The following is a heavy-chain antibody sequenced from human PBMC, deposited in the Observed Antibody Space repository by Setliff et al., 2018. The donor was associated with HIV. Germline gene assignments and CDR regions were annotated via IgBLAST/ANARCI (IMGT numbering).Heavy chain of an antibody. Sequence: PSETLSLTCTVSGYSISSGYYWGWIRQPPGKGLEWIGSIYHSGSTYYNPSLKSRVTISIDTSKNQFSLKLTSVTAADTAVHYCARAGSAAASPLDYWGQGTLVTVSS. J-gene: IGHJ4*02. D-gene: IGHD6-6*01. CDR1: GYSISSGYY. CDR3: ARAGSAAASPLDY. CDR2: IYHSGST. V-gene: IGHV4-38-2*02.